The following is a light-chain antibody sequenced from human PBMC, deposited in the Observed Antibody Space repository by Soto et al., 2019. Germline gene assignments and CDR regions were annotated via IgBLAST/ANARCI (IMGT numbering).Light chain of an antibody. CDR3: QQAHSFPLS. V-gene: IGKV1-12*01. J-gene: IGKJ4*01. CDR2: AAS. Sequence: DIQMTQSPSSVSASLGDRVTITCRASQGISSWLAWYQQTPGTAPNLLISAASSLHSGVPSRFSGSGSGTDFTLIISNLQPEDCATYYCQQAHSFPLSFGGGTKVEI. CDR1: QGISSW.